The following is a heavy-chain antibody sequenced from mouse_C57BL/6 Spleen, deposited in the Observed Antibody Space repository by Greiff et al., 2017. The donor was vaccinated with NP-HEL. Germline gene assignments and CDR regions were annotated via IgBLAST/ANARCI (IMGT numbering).Heavy chain of an antibody. D-gene: IGHD2-4*01. J-gene: IGHJ3*01. CDR1: GYSITSGYY. Sequence: EVQLQQSGPGLVKPSQSLSLTCSVTGYSITSGYYWNWIRQFPGNKLEWMGYISYDGSNNYNPSLKNRISITRDTSKNQFFLKLNSVTTEDTATYYCARGYDYDAGFAYWGQGTLVTVSA. V-gene: IGHV3-6*01. CDR2: ISYDGSN. CDR3: ARGYDYDAGFAY.